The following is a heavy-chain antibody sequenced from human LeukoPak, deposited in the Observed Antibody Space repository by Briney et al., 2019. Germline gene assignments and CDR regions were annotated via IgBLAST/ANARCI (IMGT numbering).Heavy chain of an antibody. CDR1: IGSIRIRDSF. Sequence: SETLSLPPTFSIGSIRIRDSFCRWIRQHAGKGLGWIGFIYYSGTTYSNPSLKGRATISVDTSKNHFSLKLISVTAADTAVYYCARHKGDYLSGFDYWGQGTLVTVSS. D-gene: IGHD2/OR15-2a*01. J-gene: IGHJ4*02. V-gene: IGHV4-31*03. CDR3: ARHKGDYLSGFDY. CDR2: IYYSGTT.